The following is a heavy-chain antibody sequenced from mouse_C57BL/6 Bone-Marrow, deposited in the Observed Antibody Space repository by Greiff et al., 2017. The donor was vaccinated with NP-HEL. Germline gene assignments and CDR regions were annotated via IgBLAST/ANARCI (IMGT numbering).Heavy chain of an antibody. V-gene: IGHV7-3*01. D-gene: IGHD2-4*01. CDR1: GFTFTDYY. CDR2: IRNKANGYTT. CDR3: ARYDYDGPYAMDY. J-gene: IGHJ4*01. Sequence: EVKLMESGGGLVQPGGSLSLSCAASGFTFTDYYMSWVRQPPGKALEWLGFIRNKANGYTTEYSASVKGRFTISRDNSQSILYLQMNALRAEDSATYYCARYDYDGPYAMDYWGQGTSVTVSS.